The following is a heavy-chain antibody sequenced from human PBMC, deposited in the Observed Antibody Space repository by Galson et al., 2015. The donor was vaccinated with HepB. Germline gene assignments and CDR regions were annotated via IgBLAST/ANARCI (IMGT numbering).Heavy chain of an antibody. D-gene: IGHD4/OR15-4a*01. CDR3: AREKRATYTDPWSWGPKVYNYYYMDV. V-gene: IGHV4-61*09. CDR1: GGSISSHSYC. Sequence: TLSLTCTVSGGSISSHSYCWTWIRQPAGEGLEWIGHSCTTGSTNYNPSLESRVTMSVDTSRSQFSLRLSDVTAADTAVYFCAREKRATYTDPWSWGPKVYNYYYMDVWGKGTTVTVSS. J-gene: IGHJ6*03. CDR2: SCTTGST.